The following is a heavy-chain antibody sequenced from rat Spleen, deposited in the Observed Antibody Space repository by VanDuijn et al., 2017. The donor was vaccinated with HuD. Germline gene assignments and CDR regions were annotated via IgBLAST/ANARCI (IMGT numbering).Heavy chain of an antibody. J-gene: IGHJ1*01. CDR3: VRQGYLRDWYFDF. D-gene: IGHD2-5*01. CDR2: IDSDGSRT. Sequence: EVQVVESDGGLVQPGRSLKLSCATSGFTFSDCYMAWVRQTPTKGLAWVATIDSDGSRTYYRDSAKGRFTISRDNGKSTLYLEMDSLGSEDMATYYCVRQGYLRDWYFDFWGPGTMVTVSS. V-gene: IGHV5-29*01. CDR1: GFTFSDCY.